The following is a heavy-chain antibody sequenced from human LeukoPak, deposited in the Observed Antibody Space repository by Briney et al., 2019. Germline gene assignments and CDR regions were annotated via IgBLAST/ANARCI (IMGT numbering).Heavy chain of an antibody. CDR3: AKDLWGSGLANWFDP. CDR2: IRYDGSNK. Sequence: PGGSLRLSCAASGFIFSNYGMHWVRQAPGKGLEWVTFIRYDGSNKYYADSVKGRFTISRDNSKNTLYLQMNSLRAEDTAVYYCAKDLWGSGLANWFDPWGQGTLVTVSS. J-gene: IGHJ5*02. V-gene: IGHV3-30*02. D-gene: IGHD7-27*01. CDR1: GFIFSNYG.